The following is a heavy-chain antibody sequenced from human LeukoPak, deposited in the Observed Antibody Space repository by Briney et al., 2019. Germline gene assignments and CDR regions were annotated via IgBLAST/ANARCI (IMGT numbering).Heavy chain of an antibody. CDR3: AKRMIRGVNHDAFDL. Sequence: AGGSLRLSCAASGFTFSGYAMSWVRQAPGKGLEWVSAVSGSGGSTYYADSVKGLFTISRDNSKNTLYLQMNSLRAEDTAVYYCAKRMIRGVNHDAFDLWGQGTMVTVSS. J-gene: IGHJ3*01. CDR1: GFTFSGYA. D-gene: IGHD3-10*01. CDR2: VSGSGGST. V-gene: IGHV3-23*01.